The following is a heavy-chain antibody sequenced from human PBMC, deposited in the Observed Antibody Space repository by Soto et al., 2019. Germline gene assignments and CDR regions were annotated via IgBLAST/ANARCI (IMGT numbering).Heavy chain of an antibody. CDR3: AKLPNCGGDCYFDY. Sequence: QVQLVESGGGVVQPGGSLRLSCATSGFAFSSYGMHWVRQAPGKGLEWVAVVRFDAINKYYADSVKGRFTISRDNSKSMVYMQMNSLRLDDTAVYYCAKLPNCGGDCYFDYWGQGTLVTVSS. D-gene: IGHD2-21*02. V-gene: IGHV3-30*02. CDR2: VRFDAINK. J-gene: IGHJ4*02. CDR1: GFAFSSYG.